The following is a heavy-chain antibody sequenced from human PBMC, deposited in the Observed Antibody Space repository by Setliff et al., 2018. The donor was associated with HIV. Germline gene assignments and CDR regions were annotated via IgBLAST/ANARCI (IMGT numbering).Heavy chain of an antibody. D-gene: IGHD3-22*01. J-gene: IGHJ4*02. CDR2: IYYSGTT. CDR3: ARRRADYDSSGHYREDFDY. Sequence: LSLTCTVSGDSIRSSSCYWAWIRQPPGKGLEWIGNIYYSGTTFYNPSLKSRVTVSVDTSKNQFSLRLNSVTAADTAVYYCARRRADYDSSGHYREDFDYWGQGTLVTVSS. V-gene: IGHV4-39*01. CDR1: GDSIRSSSCY.